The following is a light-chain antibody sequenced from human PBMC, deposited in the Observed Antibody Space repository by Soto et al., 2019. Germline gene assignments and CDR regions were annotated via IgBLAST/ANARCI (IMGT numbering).Light chain of an antibody. CDR3: CSYTRSXTVV. J-gene: IGLJ2*01. CDR2: EVT. CDR1: GSDVGTYNL. V-gene: IGLV2-23*02. Sequence: QSALTQPASVSGSPGQSIXISCTAAGSDVGTYNLVSWYQQHPGKAPKLVIYEVTKRPSGASNRFSGSKSGNTASLTISALQAEDEADYYCCSYTRSXTVVFGGGTKVTVL.